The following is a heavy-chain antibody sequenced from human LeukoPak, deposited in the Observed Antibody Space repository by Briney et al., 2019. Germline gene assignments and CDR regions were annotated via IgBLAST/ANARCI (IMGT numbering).Heavy chain of an antibody. Sequence: GSLRLSCAASGFTVSSNYMSWVRQAPGKGLEWVSVIYSGGSTYYADSVKGRFTISRDNSKNTLYLQMNSLRAEDTAVYYCARVDDILTYFDYWGQGTLVTVSS. CDR1: GFTVSSNY. CDR2: IYSGGST. D-gene: IGHD3-9*01. J-gene: IGHJ4*02. V-gene: IGHV3-66*01. CDR3: ARVDDILTYFDY.